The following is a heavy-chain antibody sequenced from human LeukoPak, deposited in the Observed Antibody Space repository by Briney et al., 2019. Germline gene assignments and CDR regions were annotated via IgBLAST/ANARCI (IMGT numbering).Heavy chain of an antibody. V-gene: IGHV3-73*01. Sequence: GGSLRLSCAASGFTFSGSAMHWVRQASGKGLEWVGRIRSKANSYATAYAASVKGRFTISRDDSKNTAYLQMNSLKTEDTAVYYCTSLYYYDSSGYPLLDDYWGQGTLVTVSS. D-gene: IGHD3-22*01. CDR1: GFTFSGSA. CDR2: IRSKANSYAT. CDR3: TSLYYYDSSGYPLLDDY. J-gene: IGHJ4*02.